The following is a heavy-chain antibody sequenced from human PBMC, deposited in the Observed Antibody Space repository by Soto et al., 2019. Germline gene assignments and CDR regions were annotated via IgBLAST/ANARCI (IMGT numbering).Heavy chain of an antibody. V-gene: IGHV3-23*01. CDR2: ICGSIGCI. J-gene: IGHJ4*02. D-gene: IGHD3-10*01. CDR1: GFTFSTYA. Sequence: EVQLLESGGGLVQPGGSLRLSCAASGFTFSTYAMAWVRQAPGKGLEWVSSICGSIGCIYYADSVKGRFTISRDNSQNTLFRQMSNLRAEDTAVYFCARIAGGSYCDYWGQGTLVTASS. CDR3: ARIAGGSYCDY.